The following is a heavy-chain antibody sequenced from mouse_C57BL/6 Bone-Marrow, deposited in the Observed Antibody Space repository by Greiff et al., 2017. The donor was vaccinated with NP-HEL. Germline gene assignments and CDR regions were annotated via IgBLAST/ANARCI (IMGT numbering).Heavy chain of an antibody. J-gene: IGHJ4*01. V-gene: IGHV7-1*01. D-gene: IGHD1-2*01. Sequence: EVQLVESGGGLVQSGRSLRLSCATSGFTFSDFYMEWVRQAPGKGLEWIAASRNKANDYTTEYSASVKGRFIVSRDTSQSILYLQMNALRADDTAIYYCAREAHYDYAMDYWGQGTSVTVSS. CDR2: SRNKANDYTT. CDR1: GFTFSDFY. CDR3: AREAHYDYAMDY.